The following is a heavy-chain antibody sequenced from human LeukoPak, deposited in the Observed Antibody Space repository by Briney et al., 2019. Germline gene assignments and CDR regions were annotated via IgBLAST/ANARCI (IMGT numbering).Heavy chain of an antibody. D-gene: IGHD2-15*01. CDR2: ISYDGSNK. CDR3: AKDFPCSGGSCYSSGFDY. V-gene: IGHV3-30*18. CDR1: GFTFSSYG. J-gene: IGHJ4*02. Sequence: GGSLRLSCAASGFTFSSYGMHWVRQAPGKGLEXXXXISYDGSNKYYADSVKGRFTISRDNSKNTLYLQMNSLRAEDTAVYYCAKDFPCSGGSCYSSGFDYWGQGTLVTVSS.